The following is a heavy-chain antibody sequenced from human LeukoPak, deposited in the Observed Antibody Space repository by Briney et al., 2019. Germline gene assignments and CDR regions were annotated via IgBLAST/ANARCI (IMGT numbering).Heavy chain of an antibody. CDR1: GYTFTGYY. CDR3: ARATEDIVATVVDY. CDR2: INPNSGGT. V-gene: IGHV1-2*02. Sequence: ASVKVSCKASGYTFTGYYMHWVRQAPGQGLEWMGWINPNSGGTNYAQKFQGGVTMTRDTSISTAYMELSRLRSDDTAVYYCARATEDIVATVVDYWGQGTLVTVSS. D-gene: IGHD5-12*01. J-gene: IGHJ4*02.